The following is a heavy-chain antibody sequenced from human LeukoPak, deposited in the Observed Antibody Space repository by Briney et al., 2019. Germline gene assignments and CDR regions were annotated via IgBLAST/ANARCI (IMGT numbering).Heavy chain of an antibody. CDR3: ARGICSSTSCYIRGDDAFDI. CDR1: GGTFSSYA. V-gene: IGHV1-69*05. CDR2: IIPIFGTA. J-gene: IGHJ3*02. Sequence: GASVKVSCKASGGTFSSYAISWVRQAPGQGLEWMGGIIPIFGTANYAQKFQGRVTITTDESTSTAYMELSSLRSEDTAVYYCARGICSSTSCYIRGDDAFDIWGQGTMVTVSS. D-gene: IGHD2-2*02.